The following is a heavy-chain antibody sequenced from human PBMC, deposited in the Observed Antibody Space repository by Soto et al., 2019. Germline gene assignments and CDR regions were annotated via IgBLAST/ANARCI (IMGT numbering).Heavy chain of an antibody. V-gene: IGHV3-53*01. CDR2: LYTGGST. CDR3: ARATRYFGSFDS. D-gene: IGHD2-2*01. J-gene: IGHJ4*02. CDR1: GFSVTSNY. Sequence: EVQLVESGGCLIQPGGSLRLSFVASGFSVTSNYMTWVRPAPGKGLEWVAILYTGGSTYYSDSVKGRSTISRDTPKNTVFLQLNSLRAEDTAIYYCARATRYFGSFDSWGQGTLVSVAS.